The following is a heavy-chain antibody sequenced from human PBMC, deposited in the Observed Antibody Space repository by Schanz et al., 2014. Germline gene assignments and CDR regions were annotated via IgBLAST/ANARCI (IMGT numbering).Heavy chain of an antibody. D-gene: IGHD3-22*01. V-gene: IGHV3-33*01. J-gene: IGHJ4*02. Sequence: QVQLVESGGGVVQPGRSLRLSCATSGFIFRSFGIHWVRQAPGKGLEWVAVIWSDGTNEYYADSVKGRFTISGDSSKYTVYLQMNSLRAEDTAVYYCARPPHDSSGYYPFDYWGQGTLVTVSS. CDR3: ARPPHDSSGYYPFDY. CDR2: IWSDGTNE. CDR1: GFIFRSFG.